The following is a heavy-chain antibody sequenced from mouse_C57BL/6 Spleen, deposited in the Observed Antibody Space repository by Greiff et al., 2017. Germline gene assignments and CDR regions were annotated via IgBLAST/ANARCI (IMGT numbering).Heavy chain of an antibody. CDR3: EKGTTADYFDY. D-gene: IGHD1-2*01. CDR1: GYAFSSSW. V-gene: IGHV1-82*01. J-gene: IGHJ2*01. CDR2: IYPGDGDT. Sequence: QVQLQQSGPELVKPGASVKISCKASGYAFSSSWMNWVKQRPGKGLEWIGRIYPGDGDTNYNGKFKSKATLTADKSSSTAYMQLSSLTSEDSAVYFWEKGTTADYFDYWGQGTTLTVSS.